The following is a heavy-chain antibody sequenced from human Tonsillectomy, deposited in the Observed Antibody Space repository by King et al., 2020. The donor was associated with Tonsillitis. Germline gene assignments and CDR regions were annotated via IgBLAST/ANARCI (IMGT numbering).Heavy chain of an antibody. D-gene: IGHD3-22*01. CDR3: ARESDYYDSSGCVDY. J-gene: IGHJ4*02. V-gene: IGHV4-61*02. CDR1: GGSISSGSYY. CDR2: IYTSGST. Sequence: QLPESGPGLVKPSQTLSLTCTVSGGSISSGSYYWSWIRQPAGTGLEWIGRIYTSGSTNYNPSLKSRVTMSVDTSKNQFSLKLSSVTAADTAVYYCARESDYYDSSGCVDYWGQGTLVTVSS.